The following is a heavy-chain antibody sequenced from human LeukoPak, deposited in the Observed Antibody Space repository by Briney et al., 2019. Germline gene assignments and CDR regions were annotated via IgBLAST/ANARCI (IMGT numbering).Heavy chain of an antibody. Sequence: ASVKVSCKASGYTFTGYYMHWVRQAPGQGLEWMGWINPNSGGTNYAQKFQGRVTMTRDTSISTAYMELSRLRSDDTAVYYCARAMYYYDSSGSKSAIQHWGQGTLVTVSS. CDR3: ARAMYYYDSSGSKSAIQH. J-gene: IGHJ1*01. V-gene: IGHV1-2*02. CDR1: GYTFTGYY. D-gene: IGHD3-22*01. CDR2: INPNSGGT.